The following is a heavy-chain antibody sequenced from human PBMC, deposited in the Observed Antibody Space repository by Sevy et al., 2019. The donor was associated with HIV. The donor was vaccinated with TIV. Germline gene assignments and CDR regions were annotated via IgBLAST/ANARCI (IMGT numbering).Heavy chain of an antibody. J-gene: IGHJ3*02. CDR3: TTMGWHGGFDI. Sequence: GGSLRLSCEASGFTFSNTWMSWVRQAPGKGLELVGSIKTKNEGWTTDYAGPVIGRFTISRGDSKPTLYLRMNRLKIEDTAVYYCTTMGWHGGFDIWGQGTMVTVSS. V-gene: IGHV3-15*01. CDR1: GFTFSNTW. D-gene: IGHD4-17*01. CDR2: IKTKNEGWTT.